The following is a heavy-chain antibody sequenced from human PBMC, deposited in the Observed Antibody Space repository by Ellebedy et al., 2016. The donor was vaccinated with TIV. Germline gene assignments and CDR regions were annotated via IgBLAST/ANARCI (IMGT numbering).Heavy chain of an antibody. D-gene: IGHD5-24*01. Sequence: AASVKVSCKASGGTLSGYSVSWVRQAPGQGLEWVGGINPVSAAVQYSQKLQDSVTISADEVTSTVYMEMTSLRSEDTALYYCAREFGDGYNYNYFDHWGQGTLVTVSS. CDR3: AREFGDGYNYNYFDH. V-gene: IGHV1-69*13. CDR2: INPVSAAV. CDR1: GGTLSGYS. J-gene: IGHJ4*02.